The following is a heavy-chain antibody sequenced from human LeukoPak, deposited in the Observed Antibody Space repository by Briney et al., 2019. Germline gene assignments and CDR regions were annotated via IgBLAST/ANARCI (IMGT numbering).Heavy chain of an antibody. V-gene: IGHV3-21*01. CDR3: ARWRGQQSEFDL. J-gene: IGHJ4*02. Sequence: GGSLRLSCAASRFTFSSYSMNWVRQAPGKGLEWVSSMNSSSSYIYYADSVKGRFTISRDNAKSALYLQMNSLRAEDTAVYYCARWRGQQSEFDLWGQGNLVSVSS. D-gene: IGHD4-11*01. CDR2: MNSSSSYI. CDR1: RFTFSSYS.